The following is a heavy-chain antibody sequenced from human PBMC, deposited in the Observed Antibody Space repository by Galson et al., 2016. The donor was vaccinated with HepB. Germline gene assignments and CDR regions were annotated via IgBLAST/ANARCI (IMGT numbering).Heavy chain of an antibody. D-gene: IGHD2-2*01. V-gene: IGHV3-11*06. J-gene: IGHJ4*02. CDR2: INSGGYT. Sequence: SLRLSCAASGFIFSDHYMSWIRQAPGKGLEWVSDINSGGYTNYADSVKGRLTISRDNARNALYLQMNSLRAEDTAVYYCVRGRKGACSSSSCPLDYWGQGTLVTVSS. CDR3: VRGRKGACSSSSCPLDY. CDR1: GFIFSDHY.